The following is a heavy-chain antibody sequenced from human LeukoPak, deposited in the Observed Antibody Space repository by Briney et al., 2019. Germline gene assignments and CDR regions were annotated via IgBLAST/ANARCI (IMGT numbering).Heavy chain of an antibody. D-gene: IGHD6-19*01. V-gene: IGHV3-7*01. Sequence: GGSLRLSCAASGFTFSSYYMSWVRQAPGKGLEWVANIRQDGSGQFYADSVKGRFTISRDNAKNSLYLQMDSLRVEDTAVYYCGRWLYSSGWAIDYWGQGTLVTVSS. J-gene: IGHJ4*02. CDR1: GFTFSSYY. CDR3: GRWLYSSGWAIDY. CDR2: IRQDGSGQ.